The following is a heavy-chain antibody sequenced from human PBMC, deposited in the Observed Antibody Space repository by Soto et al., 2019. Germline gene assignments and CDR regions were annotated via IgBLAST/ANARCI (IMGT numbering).Heavy chain of an antibody. CDR2: IGSSGGTT. CDR3: WKESNGDYIGAFDI. V-gene: IGHV3-23*01. D-gene: IGHD4-17*01. Sequence: GGSLRLSCAASGFTFSNYAMSWVRQAPGKGLEWVSGIGSSGGTTHLADSVKGRFTISRDNSKNTLYLQMNSLRVEDTAVYYWWKESNGDYIGAFDIWGQGTMVTVSS. J-gene: IGHJ3*02. CDR1: GFTFSNYA.